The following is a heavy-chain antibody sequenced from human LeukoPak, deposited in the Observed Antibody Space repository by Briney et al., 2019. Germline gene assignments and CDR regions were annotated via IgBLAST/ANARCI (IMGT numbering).Heavy chain of an antibody. Sequence: SETLSLTCSISGGSINNYFWTWIRQPAGKGLEWIARIYTSGSTDYNPSLKSRVTMSVDTSKNQFSLNLYSVTAADTAVYYCARESKTYDGSGYYHDSWGQGTRVTVSS. CDR1: GGSINNYF. CDR3: ARESKTYDGSGYYHDS. CDR2: IYTSGST. J-gene: IGHJ4*02. V-gene: IGHV4-4*07. D-gene: IGHD3-22*01.